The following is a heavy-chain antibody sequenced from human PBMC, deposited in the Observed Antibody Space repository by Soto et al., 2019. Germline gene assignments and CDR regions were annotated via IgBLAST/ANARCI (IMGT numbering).Heavy chain of an antibody. CDR2: IYYGGST. CDR3: ARDWYSSGWYYFDY. D-gene: IGHD6-19*01. J-gene: IGHJ4*02. CDR1: GGSISSSSYY. V-gene: IGHV4-61*01. Sequence: SETLSLTCTVSGGSISSSSYYWSWIRQPPGKGLEWIGYIYYGGSTNYNPSLKSRVAISVDTSKNQFSLKLSSVTAADTAVYYCARDWYSSGWYYFDYRAQRTPVTVSS.